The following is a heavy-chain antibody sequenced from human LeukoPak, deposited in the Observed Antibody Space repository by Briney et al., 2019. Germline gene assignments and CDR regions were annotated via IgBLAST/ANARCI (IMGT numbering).Heavy chain of an antibody. Sequence: PGGSLRLSCAASGFTFNSYAMSWVRQAPEKGLEWIGYIYYSGSINYNPSLKSRVTISVDMSKNQFSLQLSSVTAADTAVYYCARQSRDGDYIAELFDYWGQGTLVTVSS. D-gene: IGHD4-17*01. CDR2: IYYSGSI. CDR1: GFTFNSYA. CDR3: ARQSRDGDYIAELFDY. V-gene: IGHV4-59*08. J-gene: IGHJ4*02.